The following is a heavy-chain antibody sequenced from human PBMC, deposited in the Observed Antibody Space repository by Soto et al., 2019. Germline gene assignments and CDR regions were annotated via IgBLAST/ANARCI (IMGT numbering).Heavy chain of an antibody. CDR2: ISAYNGNT. J-gene: IGHJ4*02. Sequence: QVQLVQSGAEVRKPGASVKVSCKASGYSFTNYGISWVRQAPGQGLAWMGWISAYNGNTKLAQKVQGRVTMATDTSPTSGYMEFMSLRADDTAVYYCARDSRPQNAVSTLSFEYWGQGTLVT. V-gene: IGHV1-18*01. CDR3: ARDSRPQNAVSTLSFEY. CDR1: GYSFTNYG. D-gene: IGHD6-6*01.